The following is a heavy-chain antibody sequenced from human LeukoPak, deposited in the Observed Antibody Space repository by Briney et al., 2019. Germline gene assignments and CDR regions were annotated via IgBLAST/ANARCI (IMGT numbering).Heavy chain of an antibody. J-gene: IGHJ4*02. V-gene: IGHV4-31*03. Sequence: TSETLSLTCTVSGGSISSGGYYWSWVRQHPGKGLEWIGYIYYSGSTYYNPSLKCRVTISVDTSKNQFSLKLSSVTAADTAVYYCARDKLGDYFDYWGQGTLVTVSS. CDR1: GGSISSGGYY. CDR3: ARDKLGDYFDY. CDR2: IYYSGST. D-gene: IGHD7-27*01.